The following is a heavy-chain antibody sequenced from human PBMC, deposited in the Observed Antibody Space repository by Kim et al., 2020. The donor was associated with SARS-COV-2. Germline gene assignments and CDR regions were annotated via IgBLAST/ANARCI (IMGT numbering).Heavy chain of an antibody. V-gene: IGHV4-39*01. J-gene: IGHJ4*02. CDR1: GGSISSSSYY. D-gene: IGHD4-17*01. CDR2: IYYSGST. CDR3: ASRGGAVTTLAY. Sequence: SETLSLTCTVSGGSISSSSYYWGWIRQPPGKGLEWIGSIYYSGSTYYNPSLKSRVTISVDTSKNQFSLKLSSVTAADTAVYYCASRGGAVTTLAYWGQGTLVTVSS.